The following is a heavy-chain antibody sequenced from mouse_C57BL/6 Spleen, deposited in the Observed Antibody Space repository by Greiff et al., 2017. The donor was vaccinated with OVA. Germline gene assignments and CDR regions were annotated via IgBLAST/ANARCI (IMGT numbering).Heavy chain of an antibody. V-gene: IGHV1-82*01. J-gene: IGHJ2*01. Sequence: QVQLQQSGPELVKPGASVKISCKASGYAFSSSWMNWVKQRPGKGLEWIGRIYPGDGVTNYNGKFKGKAILTADKSSSTAYMQLSSLTSEDSAVYCCARMVTTGYYFDYWGQGTALTGSS. CDR3: ARMVTTGYYFDY. CDR2: IYPGDGVT. D-gene: IGHD2-2*01. CDR1: GYAFSSSW.